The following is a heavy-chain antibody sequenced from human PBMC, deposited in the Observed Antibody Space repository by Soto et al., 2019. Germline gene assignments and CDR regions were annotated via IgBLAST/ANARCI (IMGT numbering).Heavy chain of an antibody. CDR1: GGSVTSSTSS. J-gene: IGHJ5*02. V-gene: IGHV4-39*01. CDR2: IFYRHGT. Sequence: QVQLQESGPGLVNPSETLSLTCTVSGGSVTSSTSSWAWVRQPPGKGLHWIGTIFYRHGTSYNPSLESRVTISLDTSKLQLSLELTSVTAADAAVYYCARQPTGYPNWFDAWGRGILVIVSS. D-gene: IGHD3-9*01. CDR3: ARQPTGYPNWFDA.